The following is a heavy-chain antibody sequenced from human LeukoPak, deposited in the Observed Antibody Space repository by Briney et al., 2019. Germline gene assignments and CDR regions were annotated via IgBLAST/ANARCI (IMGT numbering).Heavy chain of an antibody. Sequence: SVKVSCKASGGTLSTFAISWVRQAPGQGLEWMGGIIPIFGTTNYAQNFQGRVTITADESTSTAYMELSSLRSEDTAVYYCARSQKKRITMVRGVILGWFDPWGQGTLVTVSS. CDR1: GGTLSTFA. CDR2: IIPIFGTT. V-gene: IGHV1-69*13. D-gene: IGHD3-10*01. CDR3: ARSQKKRITMVRGVILGWFDP. J-gene: IGHJ5*02.